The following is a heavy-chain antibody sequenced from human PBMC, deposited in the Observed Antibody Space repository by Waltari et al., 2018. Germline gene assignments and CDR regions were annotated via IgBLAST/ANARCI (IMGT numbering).Heavy chain of an antibody. D-gene: IGHD2-8*02. CDR2: ISAGGGTI. CDR1: GFTFSSYG. Sequence: EVQLLASGGGLVQPGGSLRLSCAASGFTFSSYGMSGFLLSPGKGLDWVSSISAGGGTIYDSDSVKGRFTISRDNSKNTLYLQMHSLRAEDTAVYYCAKDREIGLVVGKPCFDHWGQGTLVTVSS. V-gene: IGHV3-23*01. CDR3: AKDREIGLVVGKPCFDH. J-gene: IGHJ4*02.